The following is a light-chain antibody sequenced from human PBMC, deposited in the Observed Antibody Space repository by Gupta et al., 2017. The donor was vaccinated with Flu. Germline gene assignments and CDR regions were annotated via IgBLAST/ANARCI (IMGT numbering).Light chain of an antibody. CDR1: QSVLYSPNNKNY. Sequence: DIVMTQSPDSLAVSLGERATINCKSSQSVLYSPNNKNYLAWYQQKPGQPPKLLIYWASTRESGVPDRFSGSGSGTDFTLTISSLQAEDVAVYYCQQYDSTPHTFGQGTKLEIK. CDR2: WAS. J-gene: IGKJ2*01. CDR3: QQYDSTPHT. V-gene: IGKV4-1*01.